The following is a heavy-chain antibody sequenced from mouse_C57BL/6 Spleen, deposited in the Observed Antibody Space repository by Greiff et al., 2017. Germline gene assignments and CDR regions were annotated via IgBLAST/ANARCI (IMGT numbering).Heavy chain of an antibody. CDR1: GYSFTGYF. D-gene: IGHD2-2*01. Sequence: VQLKESGPELVKPGDSVKISCKASGYSFTGYFMNWVMQSHGKSLEWIGRINPYNGDTFYNQKFKGKATLTVDKSSSTAHMELRSLTSEDSAVYYCARGLGYDYFDYWGQGTTLTVSS. V-gene: IGHV1-20*01. J-gene: IGHJ2*01. CDR2: INPYNGDT. CDR3: ARGLGYDYFDY.